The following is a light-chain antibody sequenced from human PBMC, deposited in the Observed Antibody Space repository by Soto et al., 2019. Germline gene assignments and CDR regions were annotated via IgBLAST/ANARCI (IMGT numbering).Light chain of an antibody. CDR1: LAIATY. V-gene: IGKV3-11*01. CDR3: QRRNYWPRT. J-gene: IGKJ1*01. Sequence: IVLTQSPVTLCLSPGERATLSSRARLAIATYLAWYQPEPDQPPRLPLYDASNRATVIPARITRSGPGTDSSLTISSLEPDDFGIYYCQRRNYWPRTFGEGTKVEIK. CDR2: DAS.